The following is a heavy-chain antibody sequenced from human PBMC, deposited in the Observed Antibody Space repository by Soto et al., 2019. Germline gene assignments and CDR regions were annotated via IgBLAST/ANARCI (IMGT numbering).Heavy chain of an antibody. Sequence: SETLSLTCTVSGGSISSGDYYWSWIRQPPGKGLEWIGYIYYSGSTYYNPSLKSRVTISVDTSKKQFSLKLSSVTAADTAVYYCARSMFQAHLVFDYWGQGTLVTVSS. CDR1: GGSISSGDYY. J-gene: IGHJ4*02. D-gene: IGHD3-10*02. CDR3: ARSMFQAHLVFDY. V-gene: IGHV4-30-4*01. CDR2: IYYSGST.